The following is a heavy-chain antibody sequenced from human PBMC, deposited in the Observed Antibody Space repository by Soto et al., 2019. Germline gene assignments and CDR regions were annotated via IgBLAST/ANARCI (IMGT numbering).Heavy chain of an antibody. D-gene: IGHD6-6*01. J-gene: IGHJ6*03. V-gene: IGHV3-13*01. CDR1: GFTFSSYD. CDR2: IGTAGDT. CDR3: ARAGIAARPYYYYMDV. Sequence: GGSLRLSCAASGFTFSSYDMHWVRQATGKGLEWVSAIGTAGDTYYPGSVKGRFTISRENAKNSLYLQMNSLRAGDTAVYYCARAGIAARPYYYYMDVWGKGTTVTVSS.